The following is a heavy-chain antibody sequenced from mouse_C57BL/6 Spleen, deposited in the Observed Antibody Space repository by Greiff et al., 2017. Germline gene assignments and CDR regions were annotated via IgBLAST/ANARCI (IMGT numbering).Heavy chain of an antibody. J-gene: IGHJ2*01. CDR2: INYDGSST. CDR1: GFTFSDYY. CDR3: ARDPFYDY. Sequence: EVKLEESAGVFFPPFPSITLSCTASGFTFSDYYMAWVRQVPEKGLEWVATINYDGSSTYYLDSLKSRFIISRDNAKNILYLQMSSLKSEDTATYYCARDPFYDYWGQGTTLTVSS. V-gene: IGHV5-16*01.